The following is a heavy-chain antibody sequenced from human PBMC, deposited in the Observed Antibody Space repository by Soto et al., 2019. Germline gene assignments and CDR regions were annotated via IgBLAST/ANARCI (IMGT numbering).Heavy chain of an antibody. CDR1: GGSFSGYY. Sequence: SETLSLTCAVYGGSFSGYYWTWIRQPPGKGLEWIGEINHSGSTNQNPSLKGRVSISVDTSKNQFSLKMRSVTAADTAVYYCVRGISMKVAVQRDAPDKYYFDSWGQGTLVTVSS. J-gene: IGHJ4*02. D-gene: IGHD3-22*01. CDR2: INHSGST. CDR3: VRGISMKVAVQRDAPDKYYFDS. V-gene: IGHV4-34*01.